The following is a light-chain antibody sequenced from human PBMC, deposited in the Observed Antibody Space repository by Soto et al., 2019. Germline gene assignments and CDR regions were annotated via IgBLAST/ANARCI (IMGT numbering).Light chain of an antibody. CDR3: GTWDSSLSAVV. V-gene: IGLV1-51*01. CDR1: SFNIGNNY. J-gene: IGLJ2*01. Sequence: QSVLTQPPSVSAAPGQKVTISCSGSSFNIGNNYVSWYQQLPGTAPKLLIYDNNKRPSGIPARFSGSKSGTSATLGITGLQTGEEADYYCGTWDSSLSAVVFGGGTKLTVL. CDR2: DNN.